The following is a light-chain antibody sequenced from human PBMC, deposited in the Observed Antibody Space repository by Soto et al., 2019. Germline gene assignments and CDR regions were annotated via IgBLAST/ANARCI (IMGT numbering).Light chain of an antibody. CDR2: KVS. CDR3: MQCTNWVT. V-gene: IGKV2-30*01. Sequence: DVVMTQSPLSLPVTLGQPASISCRSSQSLVYSDGHTSLNWFQQRPGQSPRRLIYKVSNRDSGVPDRFSGSGSGTDFTLKTSRVEAEDVGVYYCMQCTNWVTCGHGTRLEI. CDR1: QSLVYSDGHTS. J-gene: IGKJ5*01.